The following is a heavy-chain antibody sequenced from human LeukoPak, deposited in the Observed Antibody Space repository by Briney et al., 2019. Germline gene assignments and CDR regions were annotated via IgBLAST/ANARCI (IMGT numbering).Heavy chain of an antibody. CDR1: GFTFSSDA. D-gene: IGHD6-13*01. V-gene: IGHV3-64D*09. J-gene: IGHJ5*02. CDR3: VKGGSSTWSWFDP. CDR2: ISSNGGST. Sequence: PGGSLRLSCSASGFTFSSDAMDWVRQAPGQGLEYVSGISSNGGSTYYADSVKGRFTISRDNSKNTLYLQMSSLRPEDTAVYYCVKGGSSTWSWFDPWGQGTLVTVSS.